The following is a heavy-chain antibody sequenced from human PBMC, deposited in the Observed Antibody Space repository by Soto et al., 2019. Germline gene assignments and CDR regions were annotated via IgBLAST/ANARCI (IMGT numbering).Heavy chain of an antibody. CDR1: GYRFTSYG. CDR2: INAYNGNT. D-gene: IGHD3-16*01. V-gene: IGHV1-18*01. Sequence: QVQLVQSGAEVKNPGASVKVSCKASGYRFTSYGIGGVRQAPGQGLEWMGWINAYNGNTNYAQNLQGRVTLTTDTSTSTAYMELRSLRSNDPAVYYCAMVDVYVTPSPQDVWGQGTTVTVSS. J-gene: IGHJ6*02. CDR3: AMVDVYVTPSPQDV.